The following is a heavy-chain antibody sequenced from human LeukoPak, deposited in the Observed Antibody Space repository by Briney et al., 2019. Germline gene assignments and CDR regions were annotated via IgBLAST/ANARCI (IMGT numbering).Heavy chain of an antibody. V-gene: IGHV3-23*01. CDR2: ISGSGGST. CDR1: GFTFSSYA. Sequence: GGPLRLSCAASGFTFSSYAMSWVRQAPGKGLEWVSAISGSGGSTYYADSVKGRFTISRDNSKNTLYLQMNSLRAEDTAVYYCARDDYGGNSATWGQGTLVTVSS. J-gene: IGHJ5*02. CDR3: ARDDYGGNSAT. D-gene: IGHD4-23*01.